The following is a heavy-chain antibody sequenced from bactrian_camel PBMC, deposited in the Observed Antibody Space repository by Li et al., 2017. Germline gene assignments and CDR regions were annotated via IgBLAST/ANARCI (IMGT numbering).Heavy chain of an antibody. CDR1: GLTFTSYY. CDR2: VHSSGSDR. J-gene: IGHJ6*01. CDR3: AAQQFFGY. Sequence: HVQLVESGGGLVQPGGSLRVSCNVSGLTFTSYYMNWVRQARGKGLEWVSSVHSSGSDRYYADSVEGRFTISRDNARNTLYLQMNSLKPEDTAVYYCAAQQFFGYWGQGTQVTVS. V-gene: IGHV3S6*01.